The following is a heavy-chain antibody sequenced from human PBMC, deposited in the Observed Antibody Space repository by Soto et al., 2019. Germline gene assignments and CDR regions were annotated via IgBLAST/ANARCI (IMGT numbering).Heavy chain of an antibody. CDR3: ARGGSCYTCFNEF. Sequence: QEQLVQSGAEVKKPGSSVKVSCKASGGLFSSYPISWVRQVPGQGLEWMGGISPVFQTAYYTQRVQGRDTMTADESTNTPYMELSRLRSEDTAIYYLARGGSCYTCFNEFWGQGTLVTVSS. CDR2: ISPVFQTA. D-gene: IGHD2-15*01. V-gene: IGHV1-69*01. J-gene: IGHJ4*02. CDR1: GGLFSSYP.